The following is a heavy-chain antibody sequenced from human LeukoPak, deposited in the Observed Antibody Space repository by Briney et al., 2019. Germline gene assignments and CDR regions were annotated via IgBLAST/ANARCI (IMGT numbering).Heavy chain of an antibody. V-gene: IGHV4-59*01. D-gene: IGHD2-8*01. CDR2: VYYSGST. CDR1: GGSISTYY. CDR3: ARALYCDSGVCRKASYNRFDP. J-gene: IGHJ5*02. Sequence: PSETLSLTCTVSGGSISTYYWSWIRQPPGKGLEWIGYVYYSGSTNYNPSLKSRVTISVDTSKNQFSLKLSSVTAADTAVYYCARALYCDSGVCRKASYNRFDPWGQGTLVTVSS.